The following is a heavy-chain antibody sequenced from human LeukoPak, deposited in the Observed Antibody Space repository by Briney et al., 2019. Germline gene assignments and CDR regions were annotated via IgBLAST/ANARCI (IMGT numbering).Heavy chain of an antibody. D-gene: IGHD6-19*01. Sequence: PGGSLRISCSASGFTFSSYGMHWVRQAPGQGLEWVAVISYDGGKKYYADSVKGRFTISRDNSKNTLYLQMNSLRTEDTALFYCAKDRDTSGWRYFDYWGQGTLVTVSS. J-gene: IGHJ4*02. CDR3: AKDRDTSGWRYFDY. CDR1: GFTFSSYG. V-gene: IGHV3-30*18. CDR2: ISYDGGKK.